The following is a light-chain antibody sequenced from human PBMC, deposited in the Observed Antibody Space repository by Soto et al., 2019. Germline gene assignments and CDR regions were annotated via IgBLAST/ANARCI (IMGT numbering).Light chain of an antibody. Sequence: EIVMTQSPATLSVSLGERVTLSCRASQSVSSYLAWYQQKPGQAPRLLISDASTRATDIPDRFSGSGSGRDFPLTISSLQSTDLAVYYCLQYSTWPPLYTFGQGTKLEIK. V-gene: IGKV3-15*01. CDR3: LQYSTWPPLYT. CDR1: QSVSSY. CDR2: DAS. J-gene: IGKJ2*01.